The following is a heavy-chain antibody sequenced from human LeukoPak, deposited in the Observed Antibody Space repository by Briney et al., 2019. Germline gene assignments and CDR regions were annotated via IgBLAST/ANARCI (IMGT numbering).Heavy chain of an antibody. D-gene: IGHD1-26*01. V-gene: IGHV3-23*01. CDR2: ISGSGSST. CDR3: AKYSGSYYYPPNWDS. J-gene: IGHJ4*02. CDR1: GFTFSSYG. Sequence: GRSLGLSCAASGFTFSSYGMHWVRQAPGKGLEWVSGISGSGSSTYYADSVKGRFTLSRDYPKNTLYLQMNSLRAEDTAVYFCAKYSGSYYYPPNWDSWGQGTLVTVSS.